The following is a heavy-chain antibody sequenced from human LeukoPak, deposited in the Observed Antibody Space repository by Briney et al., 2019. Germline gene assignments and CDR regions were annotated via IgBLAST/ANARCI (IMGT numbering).Heavy chain of an antibody. V-gene: IGHV3-23*01. CDR3: AKVAGPSRIVGARELWYYFDY. CDR2: ISGSGGST. Sequence: QSGGSLRLSCAASGFTFSSYAMSWVRQAPGKGLEWVSAISGSGGSTYYADSVKGRFTISRDNSKNTLYLQMNSLRAEDTAVYYCAKVAGPSRIVGARELWYYFDYWGQGTLVTVSS. D-gene: IGHD1-26*01. CDR1: GFTFSSYA. J-gene: IGHJ4*02.